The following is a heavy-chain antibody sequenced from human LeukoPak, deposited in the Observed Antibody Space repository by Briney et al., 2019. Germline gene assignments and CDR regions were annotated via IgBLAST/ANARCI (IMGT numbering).Heavy chain of an antibody. CDR1: GYTFTSYY. Sequence: ASVKVSCKASGYTFTSYYMHWVRQAPGQGLEWMGWIDPNSGGTGYAQKFQGRVTLTRDTSIRTAYMDLSSLRSDNTAVYYCARGIYSGIYGRLDHWGQGTLVTVSS. CDR3: ARGIYSGIYGRLDH. V-gene: IGHV1-2*02. CDR2: IDPNSGGT. D-gene: IGHD3-10*01. J-gene: IGHJ5*02.